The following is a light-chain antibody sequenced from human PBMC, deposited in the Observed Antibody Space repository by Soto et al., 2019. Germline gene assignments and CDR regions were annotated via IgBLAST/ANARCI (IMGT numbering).Light chain of an antibody. Sequence: EIVLTQSPGTLSLSPGERATLSCRASQSVSNYLAWYQQKPGQAPRLLIYGASSRATGIPDRFSGSGSGTDFTLTISRLEPKDFAVYYCQQYGSSSWTFGQGTKVDI. V-gene: IGKV3-20*01. CDR3: QQYGSSSWT. CDR2: GAS. CDR1: QSVSNY. J-gene: IGKJ1*01.